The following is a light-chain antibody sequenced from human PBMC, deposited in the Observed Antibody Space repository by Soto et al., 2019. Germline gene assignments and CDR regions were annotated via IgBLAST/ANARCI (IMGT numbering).Light chain of an antibody. V-gene: IGLV3-21*02. CDR1: NIGSKS. CDR2: DDS. J-gene: IGLJ7*01. CDR3: QVWHTSSDHHAV. Sequence: SYELTQPPSVSVAPGQTARIPCGGNNIGSKSVHWYQQKPGQAPILVVYDDSDRPSGIPERFSGSNSVNTATLTISRVEAGDEADYYCQVWHTSSDHHAVFGGGTQLTVL.